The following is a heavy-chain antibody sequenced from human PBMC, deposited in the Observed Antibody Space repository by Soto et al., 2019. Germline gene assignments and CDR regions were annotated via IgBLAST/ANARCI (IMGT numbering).Heavy chain of an antibody. J-gene: IGHJ5*02. D-gene: IGHD3-16*01. Sequence: QVQLQQWGAGLLKPSETLSLTCAVDSGSFSTYYCSWTRQPPGKGLEWIGEIHPSGDTDYHPSLSTRVTISRDTSKNQFSLKLTSVTAAATAVEFCSRVRDPHKGGRTWGQGTRVTVSS. CDR1: SGSFSTYY. CDR3: SRVRDPHKGGRT. CDR2: IHPSGDT. V-gene: IGHV4-34*02.